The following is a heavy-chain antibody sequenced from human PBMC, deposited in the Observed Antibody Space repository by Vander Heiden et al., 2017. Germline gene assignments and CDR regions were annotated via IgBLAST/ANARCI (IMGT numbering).Heavy chain of an antibody. V-gene: IGHV1-46*01. Sequence: QVQLVQSGAEVKKPGASVKVYCKASGYTFTSYYMHWVRQAPGQGLEWMGIINPSGGSTSYAQKFQGRVTMTRDTSTSTVYMELSSLRSEDTAVYYCARALVATADTRAHYYYYYGMDVWGQGTTVTVSS. J-gene: IGHJ6*02. CDR3: ARALVATADTRAHYYYYYGMDV. D-gene: IGHD5-12*01. CDR2: INPSGGST. CDR1: GYTFTSYY.